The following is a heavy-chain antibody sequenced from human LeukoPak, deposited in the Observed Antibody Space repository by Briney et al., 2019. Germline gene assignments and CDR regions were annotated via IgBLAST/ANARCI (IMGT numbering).Heavy chain of an antibody. CDR2: IIPIFGTA. CDR3: ASSRGYDFWSGYYLLDY. Sequence: GSSVKVSCKASGGTFSSYAISWVRQAPGQGLEWMGGIIPIFGTANYAQKFQGRVTITADESTSTAYMELSSLRSEDTAVYYCASSRGYDFWSGYYLLDYWGQGTLVTVSS. J-gene: IGHJ4*02. CDR1: GGTFSSYA. V-gene: IGHV1-69*01. D-gene: IGHD3-3*01.